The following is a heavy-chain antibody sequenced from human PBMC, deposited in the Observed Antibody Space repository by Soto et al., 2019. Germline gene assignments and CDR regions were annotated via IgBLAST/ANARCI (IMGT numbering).Heavy chain of an antibody. CDR1: GGTLSNYG. D-gene: IGHD4-17*01. Sequence: QVQLVQSGAEVKKPGSSVKDSCKASGGTLSNYGISWVRQAPGQGLEWMGGIIPVFGTAHYAQKFQGRVTITADESTTTVYMDVSSLRSDDTAVYYCARGDATKIVVTTYYGMDVWGQGTRVTVSS. J-gene: IGHJ6*02. V-gene: IGHV1-69*12. CDR2: IIPVFGTA. CDR3: ARGDATKIVVTTYYGMDV.